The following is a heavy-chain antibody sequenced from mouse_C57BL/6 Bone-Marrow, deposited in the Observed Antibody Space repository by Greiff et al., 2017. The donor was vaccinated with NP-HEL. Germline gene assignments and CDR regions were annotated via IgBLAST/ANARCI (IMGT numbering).Heavy chain of an antibody. V-gene: IGHV7-1*01. CDR2: SRNKANDYTT. CDR1: GFTFSDFY. CDR3: ARDAQTAMDY. J-gene: IGHJ4*01. Sequence: DVKLVESGGGLVQSGRSLRLSCATSGFTFSDFYMEWVRQAPGKGLEWIAASRNKANDYTTEYSASVKGRFIVSRDTSQSILYLQMNALRAEDTAIYYCARDAQTAMDYWGQGTSVTVSS.